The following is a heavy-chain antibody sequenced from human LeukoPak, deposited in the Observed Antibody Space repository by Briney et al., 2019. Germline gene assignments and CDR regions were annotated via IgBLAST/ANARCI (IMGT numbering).Heavy chain of an antibody. CDR1: GGSISSYY. J-gene: IGHJ2*01. V-gene: IGHV4-59*08. CDR2: IHYSGGIT. D-gene: IGHD3-3*01. Sequence: PSETLSLTCTVSGGSISSYYWSWIRQPPGKGLEWIGYIHYSGGITYYNPSLKSRVTISVDTSKNQFTLSLSSVTAADTAVYHCARYDFILISYFDLWGRGALVTVSS. CDR3: ARYDFILISYFDL.